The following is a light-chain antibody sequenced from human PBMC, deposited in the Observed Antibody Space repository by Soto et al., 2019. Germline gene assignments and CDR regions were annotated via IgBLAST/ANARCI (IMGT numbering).Light chain of an antibody. J-gene: IGKJ2*01. CDR3: QQYNNWPPIT. CDR2: GAS. Sequence: EIVMTQSPATLSVSPGERATLSCRASQSVSSNLAWYQQKPGQAPRLLIYGASTRATGIPARFSGSRYGTDFTNTISSLQSEDFAVYYCQQYNNWPPITFGQGTKLEIK. CDR1: QSVSSN. V-gene: IGKV3-15*01.